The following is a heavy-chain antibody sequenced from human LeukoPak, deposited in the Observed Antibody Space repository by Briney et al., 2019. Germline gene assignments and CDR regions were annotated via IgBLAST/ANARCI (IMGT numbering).Heavy chain of an antibody. CDR2: VTSYNGDT. CDR3: ARAARGYSYGWYYYYMDV. V-gene: IGHV1-18*01. CDR1: GYTFNNYG. J-gene: IGHJ6*03. Sequence: ASVKVSCKASGYTFNNYGISWVRQAPGQGLEWVGWVTSYNGDTNYAQRFQGRVTMSTDTSTSTAYMELRSLRSDDTAVYYCARAARGYSYGWYYYYMDVWGKGTTVTVSS. D-gene: IGHD5-18*01.